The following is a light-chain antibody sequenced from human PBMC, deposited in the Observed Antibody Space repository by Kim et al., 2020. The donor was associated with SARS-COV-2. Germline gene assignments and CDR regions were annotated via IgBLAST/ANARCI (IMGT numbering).Light chain of an antibody. CDR2: GAS. CDR1: QSVSSK. J-gene: IGKJ4*01. V-gene: IGKV3-15*01. CDR3: QQYNKWPLT. Sequence: EIVMTQSPATLSASPGERATLSCRASQSVSSKLAWYQQKPGQAPRLLIYGASTRATGIPVRFSGSGSGTEFTLTISSLQSEDFALYHCQQYNKWPLTFGGGTKVDIK.